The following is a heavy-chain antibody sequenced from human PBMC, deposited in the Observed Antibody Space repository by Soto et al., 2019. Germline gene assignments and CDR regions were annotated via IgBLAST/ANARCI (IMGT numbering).Heavy chain of an antibody. CDR1: GGSFDDFY. J-gene: IGHJ6*02. D-gene: IGHD3-10*01. V-gene: IGHV4-34*02. CDR3: ARGQLVWYGDLTPYHRDMDV. CDR2: ISHDGGT. Sequence: QVQLQQWGAGLLRPSETLSLTCAFYGGSFDDFYWSWVRQSPGKGLVWVGEISHDGGTNYSPSLASRVSIAVGTYKNQFSLHLRSVTAADTGLYYCARGQLVWYGDLTPYHRDMDVWGQGTTVTVSS.